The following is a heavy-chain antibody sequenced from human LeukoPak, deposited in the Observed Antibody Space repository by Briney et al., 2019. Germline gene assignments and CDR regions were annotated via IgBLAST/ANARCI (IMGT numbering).Heavy chain of an antibody. Sequence: PGGSLRLSCAASGFTFSSYGMHWVRQAPGKGLEWVAVISYDGSNKYYTDSVKARFTISRDNSKNTLYLQMNSLRAEDTAVYYCAKGDCSGGSCYVNYWGQGTLVTVSS. CDR2: ISYDGSNK. CDR1: GFTFSSYG. V-gene: IGHV3-30*18. CDR3: AKGDCSGGSCYVNY. J-gene: IGHJ4*02. D-gene: IGHD2-15*01.